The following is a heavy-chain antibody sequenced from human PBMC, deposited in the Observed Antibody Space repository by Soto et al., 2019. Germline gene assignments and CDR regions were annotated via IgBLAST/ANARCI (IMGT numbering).Heavy chain of an antibody. D-gene: IGHD5-12*01. V-gene: IGHV3-7*01. Sequence: TGGSLRLSCAASGFTFSSYWISWGRQAPGKGLEWVANIKRDGSEKYYVDSVKGRFTISRDNAKNSLYLQMNSLRAEDTAAYYCARVGLSGYDTNYYYYGMDVWGQGTTVTVFS. CDR2: IKRDGSEK. CDR1: GFTFSSYW. CDR3: ARVGLSGYDTNYYYYGMDV. J-gene: IGHJ6*01.